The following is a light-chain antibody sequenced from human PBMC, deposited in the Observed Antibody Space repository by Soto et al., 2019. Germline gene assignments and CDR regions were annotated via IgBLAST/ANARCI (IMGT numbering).Light chain of an antibody. V-gene: IGKV1-9*01. Sequence: DIQLTQSPSFLSASVGDRVTVTCRASQGISDSLAWYHHKPGEAPKLLIYAASTLQSGVPSRFSGSGSGTECTLTIGSLQPEERAIYCCQQLKTGPITFGQGTRLEIK. J-gene: IGKJ5*01. CDR2: AAS. CDR3: QQLKTGPIT. CDR1: QGISDS.